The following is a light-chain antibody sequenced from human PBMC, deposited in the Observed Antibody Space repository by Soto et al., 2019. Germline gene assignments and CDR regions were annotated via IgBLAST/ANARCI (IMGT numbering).Light chain of an antibody. Sequence: QSALTQPASVSGSPGQSITISCTGTSSDVGGYNYVSWYQQHPGKAPKLMIYEVSNRPSGVSNRFSGSKSGNTASLTISGLQAEDEADYYCSSYTRSSTLVFGTGTKATVL. CDR1: SSDVGGYNY. CDR2: EVS. CDR3: SSYTRSSTLV. V-gene: IGLV2-14*01. J-gene: IGLJ1*01.